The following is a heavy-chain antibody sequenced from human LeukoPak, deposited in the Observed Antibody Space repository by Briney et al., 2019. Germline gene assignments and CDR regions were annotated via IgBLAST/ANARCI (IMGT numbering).Heavy chain of an antibody. CDR3: ARGSPYYDILTGYSPTSLDY. CDR1: GGSISTYY. V-gene: IGHV4-59*08. CDR2: IYYSGST. Sequence: SETPSLTCTVSGGSISTYYWSWIRQPPGKGLEWIGYIYYSGSTNYNPSLKSRVTISVDTSKNQFSLKLNSVTAADTAVYYCARGSPYYDILTGYSPTSLDYWGQGTLVTVSS. D-gene: IGHD3-9*01. J-gene: IGHJ4*02.